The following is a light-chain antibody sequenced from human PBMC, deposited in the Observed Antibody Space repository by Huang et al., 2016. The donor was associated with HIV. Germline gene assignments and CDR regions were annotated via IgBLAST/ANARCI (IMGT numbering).Light chain of an antibody. Sequence: DIQMTQSPSTRSASVGDRVTITCRASQRIGSWLAWYQQKPRKAPKLLIYKASSLESGVPSRFSGSGSGTEFTLTISSLQPDDFATFFCQQYSSFPWTFGQGTKLESK. J-gene: IGKJ2*02. CDR1: QRIGSW. CDR2: KAS. V-gene: IGKV1-5*03. CDR3: QQYSSFPWT.